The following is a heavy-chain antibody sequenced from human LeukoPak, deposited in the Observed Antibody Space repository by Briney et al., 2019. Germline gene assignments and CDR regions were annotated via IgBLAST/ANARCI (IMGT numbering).Heavy chain of an antibody. CDR1: GGSINNSSYY. CDR2: IYYTGST. Sequence: SETLSLTCTVSGGSINNSSYYWGWIRQPPGKGLEWLGSIYYTGSTTYNPSLKSRVTISVDTSKNQFSMKLSSVTAADTAVYYCARVGCTGGSCYRSRGAFDIWGQGTMVTVSS. D-gene: IGHD2-15*01. J-gene: IGHJ3*02. V-gene: IGHV4-39*07. CDR3: ARVGCTGGSCYRSRGAFDI.